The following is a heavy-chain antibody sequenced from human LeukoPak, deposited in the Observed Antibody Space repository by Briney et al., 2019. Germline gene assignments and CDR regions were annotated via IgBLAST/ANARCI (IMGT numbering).Heavy chain of an antibody. V-gene: IGHV3-9*01. CDR2: ISGNSGSI. D-gene: IGHD6-19*01. CDR3: VKGDVSVADSFDY. Sequence: HPGGSLRLSCAASGFTFDDYAMHWVRQAPGKGLEWVSGISGNSGSIAYADSVKGRFTISRDNARNSLYLQMNSLRPEDTALYYCVKGDVSVADSFDYWGQGTLVTVSS. J-gene: IGHJ4*02. CDR1: GFTFDDYA.